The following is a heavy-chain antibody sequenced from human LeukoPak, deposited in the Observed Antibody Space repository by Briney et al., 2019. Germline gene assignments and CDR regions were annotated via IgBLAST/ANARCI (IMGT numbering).Heavy chain of an antibody. V-gene: IGHV1-3*01. CDR1: GYTFTSYA. CDR3: AREVYETIDY. CDR2: INACNGNT. J-gene: IGHJ4*02. Sequence: ASVKVSCKASGYTFTSYAMHWVRQAPGQRLEWMGWINACNGNTKYSQKFQGRVTITRDTSASTAYMELSSLRSEDTAVYYCAREVYETIDYWGQGTLVTVSS. D-gene: IGHD3-16*01.